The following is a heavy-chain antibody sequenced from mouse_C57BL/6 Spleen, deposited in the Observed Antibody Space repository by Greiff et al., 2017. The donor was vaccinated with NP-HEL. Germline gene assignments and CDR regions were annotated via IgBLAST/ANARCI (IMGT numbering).Heavy chain of an antibody. Sequence: EVKLVESGGDLVKPGGSLKLSCAASGFTFSSYGMSWVRQTPDKRLEWVATISSGGSYTYYPDSVKGRFTISRDNAKNTLYLQMSSLKSEDTAMYYCAGSISAWFAYWGQGTLVTVSA. D-gene: IGHD6-2*01. CDR3: AGSISAWFAY. CDR1: GFTFSSYG. CDR2: ISSGGSYT. V-gene: IGHV5-6*02. J-gene: IGHJ3*01.